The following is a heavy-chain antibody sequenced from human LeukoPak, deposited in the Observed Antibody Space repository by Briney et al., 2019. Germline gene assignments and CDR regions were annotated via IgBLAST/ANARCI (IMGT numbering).Heavy chain of an antibody. Sequence: GGSLRLSCAASGFTFSSYSMNWVRQAPGKGLEWVSAISGSGGSTYYADSVKGRFTISRDNSKNTLYLQMNSLRAEDTAVYYCAKEGAYYYDSSGYYLFDYWGQGTLVTVSS. CDR1: GFTFSSYS. CDR2: ISGSGGST. D-gene: IGHD3-22*01. J-gene: IGHJ4*02. CDR3: AKEGAYYYDSSGYYLFDY. V-gene: IGHV3-23*01.